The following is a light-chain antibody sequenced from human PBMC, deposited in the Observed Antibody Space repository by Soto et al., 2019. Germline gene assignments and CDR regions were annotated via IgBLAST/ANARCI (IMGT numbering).Light chain of an antibody. J-gene: IGKJ1*01. CDR2: GAS. V-gene: IGKV3-20*01. CDR3: QKYGSSPWT. Sequence: EIVLTQSPGTLSLSPGERATLSCRASQSVSSSYLAWYQQKPGQAHRLLIYGASSRATGIPDRFSGSGSGTDFTLTISRLETEDLAVYYCQKYGSSPWTVGQGTKGDIK. CDR1: QSVSSSY.